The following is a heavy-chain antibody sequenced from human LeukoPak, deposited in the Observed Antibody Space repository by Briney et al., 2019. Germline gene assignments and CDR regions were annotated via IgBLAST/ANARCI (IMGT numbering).Heavy chain of an antibody. CDR1: GFTFSSYW. V-gene: IGHV3-74*01. D-gene: IGHD6-13*01. CDR3: ARDFDSSSYFDY. J-gene: IGHJ4*02. Sequence: GGSLRLSCAASGFTFSSYWMHWVRQAPGKGLVWVSRINTDGSTTNYADSVKGRFTISRDNSKNTLYLQMNSLRAEDTAVYYCARDFDSSSYFDYWGQGTLVTVSS. CDR2: INTDGSTT.